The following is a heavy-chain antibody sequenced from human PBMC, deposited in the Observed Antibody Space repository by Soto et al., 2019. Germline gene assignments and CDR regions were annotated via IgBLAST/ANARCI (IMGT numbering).Heavy chain of an antibody. D-gene: IGHD3-22*01. J-gene: IGHJ4*02. CDR1: GCTFNNAW. CDR2: IKSKTDGGTT. V-gene: IGHV3-15*01. Sequence: EVQLVESGGGLVKPGGSLRLSCVASGCTFNNAWMNWVRQAPGKGLEWVGRIKSKTDGGTTDYAALVKDRFTISRDDSKPTLYLQMNGLKTEDTAVYYCTTAENYYDRSSFDSWGQGTLVTVSS. CDR3: TTAENYYDRSSFDS.